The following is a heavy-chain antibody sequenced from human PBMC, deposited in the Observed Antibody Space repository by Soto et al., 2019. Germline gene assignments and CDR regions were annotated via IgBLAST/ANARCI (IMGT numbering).Heavy chain of an antibody. Sequence: GGSLRLSCAASGFTFSSYAMSWVRQAPGKGLEWVSAISGSGGSTYYAGSVKGRFTISRDNSKNTLYLQMNSLRAEDTAVYYCAKSIVLMVYGPLDAFDIWGQGTMVTVSS. D-gene: IGHD2-8*01. V-gene: IGHV3-23*01. J-gene: IGHJ3*02. CDR3: AKSIVLMVYGPLDAFDI. CDR1: GFTFSSYA. CDR2: ISGSGGST.